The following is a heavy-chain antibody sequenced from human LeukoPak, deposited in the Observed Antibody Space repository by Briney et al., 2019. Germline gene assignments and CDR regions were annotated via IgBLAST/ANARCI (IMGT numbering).Heavy chain of an antibody. CDR1: GGSISSSSYY. Sequence: PSETLSLTCTVSGGSISSSSYYWGWIRQPPGKGLEWIGEINHSGNTNYNPSLESRVTMSVDTSKNQFSLKLRSVAAADTAVYYCARESIQQWLVLDAFDIWGQGTMVTVSS. D-gene: IGHD6-19*01. CDR3: ARESIQQWLVLDAFDI. V-gene: IGHV4-39*07. J-gene: IGHJ3*02. CDR2: INHSGNT.